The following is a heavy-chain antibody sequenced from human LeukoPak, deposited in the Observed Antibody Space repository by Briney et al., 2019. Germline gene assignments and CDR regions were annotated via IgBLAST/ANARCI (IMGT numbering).Heavy chain of an antibody. Sequence: GGSLRLSCAASGFTFSSYVMHWVRQAPGKGLEWVAVISYDGSNKYYADSVKGRFTISRDNSKNTLYMQMNSLRAEDTAVYYCARAYSGYEVGNYWGQGTLVTVSS. D-gene: IGHD5-12*01. J-gene: IGHJ4*02. CDR2: ISYDGSNK. CDR3: ARAYSGYEVGNY. V-gene: IGHV3-30-3*01. CDR1: GFTFSSYV.